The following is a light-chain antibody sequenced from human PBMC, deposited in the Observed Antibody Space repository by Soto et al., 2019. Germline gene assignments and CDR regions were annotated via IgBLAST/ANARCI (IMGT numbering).Light chain of an antibody. CDR2: GAS. V-gene: IGKV3-20*01. CDR3: QQHACSPMFT. CDR1: QSVSSSY. J-gene: IGKJ3*01. Sequence: EIVLTQSPGTLSLSPGERATLSCRASQSVSSSYLAWYQQKPGQAPRLLIYGASSRVTGIPDRFSGSGSGTDFTLTISRVEAEDVVVYYYQQHACSPMFTFGHGTKVDI.